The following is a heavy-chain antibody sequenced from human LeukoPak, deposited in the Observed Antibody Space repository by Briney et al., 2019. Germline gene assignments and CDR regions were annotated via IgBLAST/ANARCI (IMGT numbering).Heavy chain of an antibody. D-gene: IGHD3-3*01. V-gene: IGHV3-64D*09. Sequence: PGGSLRLSCSASGCTFSSYTMHWVRQAPGKGLEYVSAISSNGGSTYYADSVKGRFTISRDNSKNTLYLQMSSLRAEDTAVYYCAKQTVYDFWRVQTHAKDYWGQGTLVTVSS. J-gene: IGHJ4*02. CDR3: AKQTVYDFWRVQTHAKDY. CDR2: ISSNGGST. CDR1: GCTFSSYT.